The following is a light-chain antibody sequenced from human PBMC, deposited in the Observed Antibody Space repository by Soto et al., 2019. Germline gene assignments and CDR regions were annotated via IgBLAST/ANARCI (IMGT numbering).Light chain of an antibody. Sequence: QAVVAQPPSASGSPGQSVTISCTGTSSDVGDNYVSWYQQHLGKAHKLIIYEVTLRPSGVPDRFSGSKSGNTASLTVSGLQADDEADYYCSAYAGSNTFVFGTGTKLTVL. V-gene: IGLV2-8*01. CDR2: EVT. CDR1: SSDVGDNY. J-gene: IGLJ1*01. CDR3: SAYAGSNTFV.